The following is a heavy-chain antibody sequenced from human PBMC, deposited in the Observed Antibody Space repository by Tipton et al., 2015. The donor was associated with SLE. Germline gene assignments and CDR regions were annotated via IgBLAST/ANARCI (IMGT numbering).Heavy chain of an antibody. D-gene: IGHD3-10*01. V-gene: IGHV3-11*04. CDR3: ARGGSYISSYYYYGMDV. CDR1: GFTFSDYA. J-gene: IGHJ6*02. Sequence: SLRLSCAASGFTFSDYAMTWVRQAPGKGLEWVSYISSSGVTIYYADSVKGRFTISRDHTKKSLYLQMNSLRAEDTAVYYCARGGSYISSYYYYGMDVWGQGTTVTVSS. CDR2: ISSSGVTI.